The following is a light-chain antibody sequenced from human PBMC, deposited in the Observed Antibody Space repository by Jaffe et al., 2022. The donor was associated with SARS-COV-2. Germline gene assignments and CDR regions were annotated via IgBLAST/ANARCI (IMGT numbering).Light chain of an antibody. V-gene: IGKV3-20*01. CDR3: QQYGSSPIT. CDR1: QSVSNNY. Sequence: EIVLTQSPGTLSLSPGERATLSCRASQSVSNNYLAWYQQKPGQAPRLLISGASSRATDIPDRFSGSGSATDFTLTISRLEAEDFAVYFCQQYGSSPITFGQGTRLEIK. J-gene: IGKJ5*01. CDR2: GAS.